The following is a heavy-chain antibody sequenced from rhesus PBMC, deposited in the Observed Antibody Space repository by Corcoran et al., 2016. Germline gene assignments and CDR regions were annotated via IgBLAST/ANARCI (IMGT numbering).Heavy chain of an antibody. CDR2: INTGGST. CDR1: GFPFSSYA. V-gene: IGHV3-103*01. CDR3: AKDRAMHYFDF. Sequence: EVQLVESGGGLAQPGGSLRLSCAASGFPFSSYAILGVRQAQGKGRDWVSAINTGGSTYYADSVKGRFTISRDNSKNTVSLQMNSLRAEDTAVYYCAKDRAMHYFDFWGQGVLVTVSS. J-gene: IGHJ4*01.